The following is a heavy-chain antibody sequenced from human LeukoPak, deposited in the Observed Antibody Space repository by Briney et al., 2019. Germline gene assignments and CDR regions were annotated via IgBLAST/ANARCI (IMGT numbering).Heavy chain of an antibody. CDR2: INHSGST. CDR3: ARGPPTYGWLRFFDY. J-gene: IGHJ4*02. Sequence: PSETLSLTCTVSGGSISSYYWSWIRQPPGKGLEWIGEINHSGSTNYNPSLKSRVTISVDTSKNQFSLKLSSVTAADTAVYYCARGPPTYGWLRFFDYWGQGTLVTVSS. V-gene: IGHV4-34*01. CDR1: GGSISSYY. D-gene: IGHD5-12*01.